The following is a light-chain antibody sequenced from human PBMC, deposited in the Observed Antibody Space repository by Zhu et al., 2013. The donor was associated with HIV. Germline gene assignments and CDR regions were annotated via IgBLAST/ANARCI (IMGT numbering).Light chain of an antibody. V-gene: IGLV1-47*01. J-gene: IGLJ3*02. CDR3: ATWDDSLTAVV. Sequence: QSVLTQPPSASGTPGQRVTISCSGSFSNIGSHYVSWYHQVPGTAPTLLIFRSFQRPSGVPDRFSGSKSGSSAYLAITGLRSEDEGDYYCATWDDSLTAVVFGGGTKLTVL. CDR1: FSNIGSHY. CDR2: RSF.